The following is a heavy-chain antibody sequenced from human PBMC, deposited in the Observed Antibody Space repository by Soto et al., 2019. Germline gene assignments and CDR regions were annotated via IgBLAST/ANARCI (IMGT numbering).Heavy chain of an antibody. CDR3: AKEIWGDAYFDS. J-gene: IGHJ4*02. V-gene: IGHV3-30*18. CDR1: GFSISVYG. Sequence: GGSLRLSCAASGFSISVYGIRWVRQAPGKGLEWVTVTSNDGTTQYYGDSVKGRFTISRDNSRNTVDLQMNSLRPEDTAVYYCAKEIWGDAYFDSWGQGTLVTVSS. CDR2: TSNDGTTQ. D-gene: IGHD7-27*01.